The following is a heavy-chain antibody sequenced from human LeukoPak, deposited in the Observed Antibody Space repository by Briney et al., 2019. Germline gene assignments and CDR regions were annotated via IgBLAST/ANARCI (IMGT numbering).Heavy chain of an antibody. D-gene: IGHD1-26*01. Sequence: GGSLRLSCAASGFTFSTYAMTWVRQAPGKGLELVSAFSPSGGSTYYADSVKGRFTISRDNSKNTLYLQMNSLRAEDTAVYYCAKVVGPTSANYFDSWGQGTLVTVSS. J-gene: IGHJ4*02. V-gene: IGHV3-23*01. CDR2: FSPSGGST. CDR3: AKVVGPTSANYFDS. CDR1: GFTFSTYA.